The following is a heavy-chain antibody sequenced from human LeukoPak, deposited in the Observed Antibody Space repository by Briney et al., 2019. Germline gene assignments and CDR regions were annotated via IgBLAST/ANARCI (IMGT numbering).Heavy chain of an antibody. CDR3: ATEEAWGGSYNAFDI. J-gene: IGHJ3*02. D-gene: IGHD1-26*01. CDR2: FDPEDGET. V-gene: IGHV1-24*01. CDR1: GYTLTELS. Sequence: ASVKVSCKVSGYTLTELSVHWVRQAPGKGLEWMGGFDPEDGETIYAQKFQGRVTMTEDTSTDTAYMELSSLRSEDTAVYYCATEEAWGGSYNAFDIWGQGTMVTVSS.